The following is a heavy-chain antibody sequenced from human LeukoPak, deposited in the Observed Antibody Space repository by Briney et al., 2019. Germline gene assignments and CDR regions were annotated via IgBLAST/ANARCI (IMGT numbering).Heavy chain of an antibody. V-gene: IGHV1-8*01. D-gene: IGHD6-19*01. CDR1: GYTFTSYD. CDR2: MNPNSGNT. J-gene: IGHJ6*02. CDR3: ASPYSSGWYYYYGMDV. Sequence: ASVKVSCKASGYTFTSYDINWVRQATGQGLEWMGWMNPNSGNTGYAQKFQGRVTMTRNTSISTAYMGLSSLRSEDTAVYYCASPYSSGWYYYYGMDVWGQGTTVTDSS.